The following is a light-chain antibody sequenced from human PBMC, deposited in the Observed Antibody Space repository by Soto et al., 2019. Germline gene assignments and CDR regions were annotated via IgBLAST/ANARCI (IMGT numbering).Light chain of an antibody. CDR3: QHYSAFSVT. CDR2: KAS. V-gene: IGKV1-5*03. J-gene: IGKJ1*01. CDR1: QSINGW. Sequence: DIQLTQSPSTLSASVGDRVTITCRASQSINGWLAWYQQKPGQAPNLLIYKASSLERGVPSRFSGSGSGTEFTLTISSLRPDDLATYYCQHYSAFSVTFGQGTKVDIK.